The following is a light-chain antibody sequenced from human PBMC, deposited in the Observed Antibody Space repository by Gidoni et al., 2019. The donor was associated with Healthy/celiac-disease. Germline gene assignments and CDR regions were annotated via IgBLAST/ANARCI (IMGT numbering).Light chain of an antibody. Sequence: QSVLTQPPSASGTPGQRVTISCSGSSSNIGSNYVYWYQQLPGTAPKLLIYRNNQRPSGVPVRFSVSKSGTSASLAISGLRSEDEADYYCAAWDDSLSGHVVFGGGTKLTVL. CDR2: RNN. V-gene: IGLV1-47*01. CDR1: SSNIGSNY. J-gene: IGLJ2*01. CDR3: AAWDDSLSGHVV.